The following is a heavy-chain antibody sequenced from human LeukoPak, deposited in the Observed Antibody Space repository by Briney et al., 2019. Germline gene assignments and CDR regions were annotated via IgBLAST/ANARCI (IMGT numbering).Heavy chain of an antibody. V-gene: IGHV4-59*01. CDR1: GSSISSYY. CDR3: ARGRGYYDSSGYYPDAFDI. CDR2: IYYSGST. D-gene: IGHD3-22*01. Sequence: SETLSLTCTVSGSSISSYYWSWIRQPPGKGLEWIGYIYYSGSTNYNPSLKSRVTISVDTSKNQFSLKLSSVTAADTAVYYCARGRGYYDSSGYYPDAFDIWGQGTMVTVSS. J-gene: IGHJ3*02.